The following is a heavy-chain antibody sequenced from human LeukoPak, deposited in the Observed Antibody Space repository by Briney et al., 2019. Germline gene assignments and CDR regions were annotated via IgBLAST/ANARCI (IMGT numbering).Heavy chain of an antibody. CDR2: IYYSGST. D-gene: IGHD3-22*01. CDR3: ARGGSSGYMPIDY. CDR1: GGSISSGGYY. J-gene: IGHJ4*02. Sequence: SETLSLTCTVSGGSISSGGYYWSWIRQHPGKGLEWIGYIYYSGSTYYNPSLKSRVTISVDTSKNQFSLKLSSVTAADTAVYYCARGGSSGYMPIDYWGQGTLVTVSS. V-gene: IGHV4-31*03.